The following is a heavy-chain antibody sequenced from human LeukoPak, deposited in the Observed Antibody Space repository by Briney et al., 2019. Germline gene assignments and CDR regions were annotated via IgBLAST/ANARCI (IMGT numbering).Heavy chain of an antibody. J-gene: IGHJ4*02. CDR1: GFTFSSYW. Sequence: GGSLRLSCAASGFTFSSYWMHWVRQAPGKGLVWVSRINSDGSSTSYADSVQGRFTISRDNAKNTLYLQMNSLRAEDTAVYYCASEFSAAAGFFDYWGQGALVTVSS. CDR3: ASEFSAAAGFFDY. V-gene: IGHV3-74*01. D-gene: IGHD6-13*01. CDR2: INSDGSST.